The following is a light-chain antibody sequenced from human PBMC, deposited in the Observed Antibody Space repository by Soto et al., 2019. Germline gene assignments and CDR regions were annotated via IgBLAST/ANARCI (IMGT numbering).Light chain of an antibody. CDR1: SSDIGGYNF. J-gene: IGLJ2*01. CDR2: EVN. Sequence: QSALTQPASVSGSPGQSITISCTGTSSDIGGYNFVSWYQQHPGKAPKLLIHEVNNRPSGVSIRFSGSKSGNTASLTISGLQAKDEADYYCSSDTSSSTLIFGGGTKLTVL. V-gene: IGLV2-14*01. CDR3: SSDTSSSTLI.